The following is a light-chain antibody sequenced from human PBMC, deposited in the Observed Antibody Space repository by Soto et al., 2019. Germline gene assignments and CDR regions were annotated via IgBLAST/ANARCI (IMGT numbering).Light chain of an antibody. Sequence: EIVLTQSPGTLSLSPGERATLSCRASQSVSSSYLAWYQQKPGQAPRLLIYGASSKATGIPDRFSGSGCGKDFTLTISRLEPEDFAVYYCQQYGSPLTFGQGTKVEIK. J-gene: IGKJ1*01. V-gene: IGKV3-20*01. CDR1: QSVSSSY. CDR2: GAS. CDR3: QQYGSPLT.